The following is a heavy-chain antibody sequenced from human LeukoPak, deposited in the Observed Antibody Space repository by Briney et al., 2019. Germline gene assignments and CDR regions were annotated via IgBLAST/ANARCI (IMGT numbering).Heavy chain of an antibody. D-gene: IGHD3-22*01. Sequence: ASVKVSCKASGGTFSSYAISWVRQAPGQGLEWMGRIIPILGIANYAQKFQGRVTITADKSTSTAYMELSSLRSEDTAVYYCARGANYDSSGYYYNYWGQGTLVTVSS. CDR1: GGTFSSYA. J-gene: IGHJ4*02. CDR3: ARGANYDSSGYYYNY. V-gene: IGHV1-69*04. CDR2: IIPILGIA.